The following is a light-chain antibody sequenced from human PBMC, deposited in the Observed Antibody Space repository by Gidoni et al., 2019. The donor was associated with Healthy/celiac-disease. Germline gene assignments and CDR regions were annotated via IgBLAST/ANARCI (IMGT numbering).Light chain of an antibody. CDR3: QQYGSSPMYT. J-gene: IGKJ2*01. CDR1: QSVSSSY. CDR2: GAS. Sequence: EIVLTQSPGTLSLSPGERATLSCRASQSVSSSYLAWYQQKPGQAPRLLIYGASSGATGIPDRFSGSGSGTDFTLTISRQEPEDFAVYYCQQYGSSPMYTFGQGTKLEIK. V-gene: IGKV3-20*01.